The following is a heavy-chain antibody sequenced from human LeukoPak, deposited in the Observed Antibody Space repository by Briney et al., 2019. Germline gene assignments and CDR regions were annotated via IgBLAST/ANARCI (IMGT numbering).Heavy chain of an antibody. D-gene: IGHD5-12*01. CDR3: ASRNVGVAMYRIDY. CDR2: ISDSGSTI. J-gene: IGHJ4*02. Sequence: PGGALRLSCAASGLTFSSYSMSWVRQAPGKGLEWVSYISDSGSTIYYADSVKGRFTISRDNARNSLFLQMNNLRDEDTAVYYCASRNVGVAMYRIDYWGQGTLVTVSS. V-gene: IGHV3-48*02. CDR1: GLTFSSYS.